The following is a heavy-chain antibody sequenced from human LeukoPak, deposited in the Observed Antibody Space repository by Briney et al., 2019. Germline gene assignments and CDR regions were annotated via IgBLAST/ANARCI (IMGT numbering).Heavy chain of an antibody. CDR3: AREVGSWSFDY. CDR2: INREGSST. V-gene: IGHV3-74*03. D-gene: IGHD2-15*01. J-gene: IGHJ4*02. CDR1: GFTFRSYW. Sequence: GGSLRLSCAAAGFTFRSYWTYWVRHAPGKGLVWVSSINREGSSTTCADSVKRGFTITRDNAKNTLYLQMNSLIDEDAAKYYCAREVGSWSFDYFGQGTQVTVSS.